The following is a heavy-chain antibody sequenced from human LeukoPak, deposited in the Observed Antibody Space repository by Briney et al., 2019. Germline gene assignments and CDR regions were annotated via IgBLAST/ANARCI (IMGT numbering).Heavy chain of an antibody. V-gene: IGHV3-21*01. Sequence: GGSLRLSCGASGFTFTTHWIHWVRQAPGKGLEWVSSISSSSSYIYYADSVKGRFTISRDNAKNSLYLQMNSLRAEDTAVYYCARDWGSSAPFDYWGQGTLVTVSS. CDR1: GFTFTTHW. D-gene: IGHD7-27*01. CDR3: ARDWGSSAPFDY. CDR2: ISSSSSYI. J-gene: IGHJ4*02.